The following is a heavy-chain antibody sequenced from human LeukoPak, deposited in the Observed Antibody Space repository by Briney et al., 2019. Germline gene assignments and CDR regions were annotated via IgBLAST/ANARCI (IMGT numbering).Heavy chain of an antibody. CDR1: GGSISSGDYY. D-gene: IGHD4-17*01. V-gene: IGHV4-30-4*01. CDR2: IYYSGST. CDR3: ARVKSGTVTEPDFDY. Sequence: SSETLSLTCTVSGGSISSGDYYWTWIRQPPGKRLEWFGYIYYSGSTYYNPSLKSRVSISVDTSKNHFSLKLSSVTAADTAVYYCARVKSGTVTEPDFDYWGQGTLVTVSS. J-gene: IGHJ4*02.